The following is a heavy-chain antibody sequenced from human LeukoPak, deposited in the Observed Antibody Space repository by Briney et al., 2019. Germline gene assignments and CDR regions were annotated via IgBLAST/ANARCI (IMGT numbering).Heavy chain of an antibody. CDR1: GFTSSTYA. CDR2: ISAGVGST. J-gene: IGHJ4*02. V-gene: IGHV3-23*01. D-gene: IGHD4-17*01. Sequence: GGSLRLSCAASGFTSSTYAMTWVRQAPGRGLEWVSTISAGVGSTNYADSVKGRFTISRDNSDNTVYLQMNSLRAEDTAVYYCAEDVYGDYGGLVYWGQGTLVTVFS. CDR3: AEDVYGDYGGLVY.